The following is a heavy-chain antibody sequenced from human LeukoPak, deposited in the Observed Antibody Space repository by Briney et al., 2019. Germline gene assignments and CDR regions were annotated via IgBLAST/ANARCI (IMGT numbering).Heavy chain of an antibody. CDR3: ARGDYYYMDV. V-gene: IGHV3-30*02. J-gene: IGHJ6*03. Sequence: GGSLRLSCAASGFTFSSYGMHWVRQAPGKGLEWVAFIRYDGSNKYYADSVKGRFTISRDNAKNTLYLQMNSLRAEDTAVYYCARGDYYYMDVWGKGTTVTISS. CDR1: GFTFSSYG. CDR2: IRYDGSNK.